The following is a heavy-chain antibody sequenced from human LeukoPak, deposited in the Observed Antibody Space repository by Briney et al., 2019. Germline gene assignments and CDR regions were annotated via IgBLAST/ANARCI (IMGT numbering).Heavy chain of an antibody. CDR2: INPSGGST. CDR1: GYTFTSYY. Sequence: ASVKVSCKASGYTFTSYYMHWVRQAPGQGLEWVGIINPSGGSTSYAQKFQGRVTMTRDMSTSTVYMELSSLRSEDTAVYYCARDLGVGATQGAFDIWGQGTMVTVSS. D-gene: IGHD1-26*01. J-gene: IGHJ3*02. CDR3: ARDLGVGATQGAFDI. V-gene: IGHV1-46*01.